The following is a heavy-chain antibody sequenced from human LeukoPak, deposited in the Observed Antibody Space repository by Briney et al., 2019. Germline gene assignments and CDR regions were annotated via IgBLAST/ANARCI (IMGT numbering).Heavy chain of an antibody. CDR3: ARLGPRKLAFDI. CDR1: GGSISSSSYY. V-gene: IGHV4-39*01. J-gene: IGHJ3*02. D-gene: IGHD3-10*01. CDR2: IYYSGST. Sequence: SETLSLTCTVSGGSISSSSYYWGWIRQPPGKGLEWIGSIYYSGSTYYNPSLKSRVTISVDTSKNQFSLKLSSVTAADTAVYYCARLGPRKLAFDIWGQGTMVTVSS.